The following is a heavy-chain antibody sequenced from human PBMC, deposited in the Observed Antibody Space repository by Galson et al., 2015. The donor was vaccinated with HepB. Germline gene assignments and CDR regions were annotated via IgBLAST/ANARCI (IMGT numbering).Heavy chain of an antibody. Sequence: TLSLTCTVSGGSISSGDYYWNWIRQPPGKGLEWIGYIHYSASTFYSTSLKSRVAISVDTSKNQFSLRLNSVTAADTAVYYCAREGGEWGGHSLVYWGQGVLVTVSS. D-gene: IGHD4-23*01. CDR2: IHYSAST. J-gene: IGHJ4*02. CDR3: AREGGEWGGHSLVY. CDR1: GGSISSGDYY. V-gene: IGHV4-30-4*01.